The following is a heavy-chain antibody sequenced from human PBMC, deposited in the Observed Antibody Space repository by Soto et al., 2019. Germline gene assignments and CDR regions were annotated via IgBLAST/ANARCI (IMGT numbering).Heavy chain of an antibody. CDR3: AHGSGWLSDY. Sequence: QITLKESGPTLLKPTQTLTLTCTFSGFSLSSNAVGVHWIRQPPGKALEWLALIYWNDDNHYSPSLRSRLTITKDTSKNQVVLTMTNVDPVYTATYYCAHGSGWLSDYWGQGTLVTVSS. J-gene: IGHJ4*02. D-gene: IGHD6-19*01. V-gene: IGHV2-5*01. CDR2: IYWNDDN. CDR1: GFSLSSNAVG.